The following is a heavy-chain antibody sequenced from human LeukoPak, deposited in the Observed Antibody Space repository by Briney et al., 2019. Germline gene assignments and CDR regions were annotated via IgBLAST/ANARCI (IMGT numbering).Heavy chain of an antibody. CDR2: IRSKRDGETA. CDR1: EFTFSGAW. Sequence: PGGSLRLSCVASEFTFSGAWMHWVRQAPGKGLEWVGLIRSKRDGETADYPAPVKGRFTISRDDSKSTVYLQMNRLNTEDTAVYYRTTGYTMVSHDGYWGQGTLVTVSS. CDR3: TTGYTMVSHDGY. J-gene: IGHJ4*02. D-gene: IGHD3-10*01. V-gene: IGHV3-15*07.